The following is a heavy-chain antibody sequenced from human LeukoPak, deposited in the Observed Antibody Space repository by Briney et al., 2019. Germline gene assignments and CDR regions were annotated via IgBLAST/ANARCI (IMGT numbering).Heavy chain of an antibody. CDR1: GFSFSTYI. CDR2: INSGGSVT. V-gene: IGHV3-48*01. J-gene: IGHJ5*02. CDR3: ARDRGIVVVPAATNWFDP. D-gene: IGHD2-2*01. Sequence: QAGGSLRLSCAASGFSFSTYIMNWVRQAPGKGLEWVAIINSGGSVTYYADSVRGRFTISRDNAKNSLYLQMNSLRSEDTAVYYCARDRGIVVVPAATNWFDPWGQGTLVTVSS.